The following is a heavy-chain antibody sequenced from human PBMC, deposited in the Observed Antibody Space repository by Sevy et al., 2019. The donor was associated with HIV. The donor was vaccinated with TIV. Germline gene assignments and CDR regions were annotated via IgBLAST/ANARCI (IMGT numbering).Heavy chain of an antibody. CDR1: GGSISSYY. V-gene: IGHV4-4*07. D-gene: IGHD2-2*01. CDR3: ARGWCRSASCYYDY. CDR2: IYLSGIT. Sequence: SETLSLTCTVSGGSISSYYWSWIRQPAGKGLEWIGRIYLSGITNYNPSLKSRVTMSVDTSKNQFSLNLSSVTAADTAVYYCARGWCRSASCYYDYWGQGTLVTVSS. J-gene: IGHJ4*02.